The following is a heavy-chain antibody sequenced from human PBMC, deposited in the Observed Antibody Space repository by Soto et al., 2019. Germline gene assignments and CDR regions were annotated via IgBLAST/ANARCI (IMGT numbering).Heavy chain of an antibody. CDR2: LWSDGSNV. Sequence: QVQLVESGGGVVQPGTSLRLSCATSGFTFSRYAMHWVRQAPGKGLEWVAILWSDGSNVHYGDSVKGRFTISRDNSKNTLYLQMNDLRVEDTAVYSCSIEFIDYGDSGGFDQWGQGTLVTVSS. V-gene: IGHV3-33*03. J-gene: IGHJ4*02. CDR1: GFTFSRYA. CDR3: SIEFIDYGDSGGFDQ. D-gene: IGHD4-17*01.